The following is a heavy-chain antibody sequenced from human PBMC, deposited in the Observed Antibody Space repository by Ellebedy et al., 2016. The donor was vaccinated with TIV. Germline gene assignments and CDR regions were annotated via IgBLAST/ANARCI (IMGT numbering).Heavy chain of an antibody. CDR2: LTPGSGAT. J-gene: IGHJ4*02. CDR1: GYTLTGYY. V-gene: IGHV1-2*02. Sequence: AASVKVSCKASGYTLTGYYMPWVRQAPGQGLEWMGWLTPGSGATDYAQRFQGRVTLTRDTSINTAYMELSRLTSDDTAVYYCLRDRQGRNYQPGDCWGQGTLVTVSS. CDR3: LRDRQGRNYQPGDC. D-gene: IGHD1-7*01.